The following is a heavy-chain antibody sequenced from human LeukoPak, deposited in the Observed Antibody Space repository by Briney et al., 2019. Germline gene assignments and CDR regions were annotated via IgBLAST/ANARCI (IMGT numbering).Heavy chain of an antibody. CDR2: IIPIFGIA. V-gene: IGHV1-69*04. D-gene: IGHD6-13*01. CDR3: ARGRAAAGTNYYYGMDV. J-gene: IGHJ6*02. Sequence: GASVNVSCKASGGTFSSYAISWVRQAPGQGLEWMGRIIPIFGIANYAQKFQGRVTITADKSTSTAYMELSSLRSEDTAVYYCARGRAAAGTNYYYGMDVWGQGTTVTVSS. CDR1: GGTFSSYA.